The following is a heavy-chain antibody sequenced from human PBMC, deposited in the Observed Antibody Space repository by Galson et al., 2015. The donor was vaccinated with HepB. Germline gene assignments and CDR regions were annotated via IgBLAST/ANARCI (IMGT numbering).Heavy chain of an antibody. CDR1: GFTFSSYA. V-gene: IGHV3-30-3*01. Sequence: SLRLSCAASGFTFSSYAMHWVRQAPGKGLEWVAVISYDGSNKYYADSVKGRFTISRDNSKNTLYLQMNSLRAEDTAVYYCARDHSSGYYHAGWFDPWGQGTLVTVSS. J-gene: IGHJ5*02. D-gene: IGHD3-22*01. CDR3: ARDHSSGYYHAGWFDP. CDR2: ISYDGSNK.